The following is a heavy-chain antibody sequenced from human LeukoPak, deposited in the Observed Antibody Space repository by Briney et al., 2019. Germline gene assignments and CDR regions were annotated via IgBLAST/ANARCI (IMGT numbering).Heavy chain of an antibody. J-gene: IGHJ4*02. CDR1: GFTFRSYA. V-gene: IGHV3-30*04. CDR3: ARGTAMGDEKYFDY. CDR2: ISYDGSNK. Sequence: GGSLRLSCAASGFTFRSYAMHWVRQAPGKGLEWVAVISYDGSNKYNADSVEGRFTISRDNSKNTLYLQMNSLRTEDTAVYYCARGTAMGDEKYFDYWGQGTLVTVSS. D-gene: IGHD3-16*01.